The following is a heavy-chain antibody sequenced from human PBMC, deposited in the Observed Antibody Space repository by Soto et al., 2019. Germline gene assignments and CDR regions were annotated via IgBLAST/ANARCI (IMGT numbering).Heavy chain of an antibody. V-gene: IGHV6-1*01. J-gene: IGHJ6*03. CDR2: TYYRSRWYN. CDR3: AGTTSHYWYYMDV. CDR1: GDSVSSNSAA. D-gene: IGHD1-7*01. Sequence: SPTLSLTCAISGDSVSSNSAAWNWIRQSPSRGLEWLGRTYYRSRWYNDYAVSVRSRITVNPDTSKNQFSLQLTSVTPEDTAVYYCAGTTSHYWYYMDVWGKGTTVTVS.